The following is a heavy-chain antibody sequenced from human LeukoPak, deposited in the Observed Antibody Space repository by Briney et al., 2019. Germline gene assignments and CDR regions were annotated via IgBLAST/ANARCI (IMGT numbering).Heavy chain of an antibody. D-gene: IGHD3-22*01. J-gene: IGHJ4*02. V-gene: IGHV4-59*01. Sequence: PSETLSLTCTVSGGSISIDYWSWIRQPPGKGLEWIGYISYSGNTNYNPSLKSRVTISVDTSENQFSLKLSSVTAADKAVYYCARGFGSSGDFDYWGQGTLVTVSS. CDR1: GGSISIDY. CDR3: ARGFGSSGDFDY. CDR2: ISYSGNT.